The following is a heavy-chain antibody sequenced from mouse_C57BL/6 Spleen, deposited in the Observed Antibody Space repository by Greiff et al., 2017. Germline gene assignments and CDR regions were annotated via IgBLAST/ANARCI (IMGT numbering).Heavy chain of an antibody. Sequence: EVMVVESGGGLVKPGGSLKLSCAASGFTFSSYAMSWVRQTPEKRLEWVATISDVGSYTYYPDNVKGRFTISRDNAKNNLYLQMSHLKSEDTAMYYCARVPYSNFDFDYWGQGTTLTVSS. D-gene: IGHD2-5*01. CDR1: GFTFSSYA. CDR3: ARVPYSNFDFDY. J-gene: IGHJ2*01. CDR2: ISDVGSYT. V-gene: IGHV5-4*03.